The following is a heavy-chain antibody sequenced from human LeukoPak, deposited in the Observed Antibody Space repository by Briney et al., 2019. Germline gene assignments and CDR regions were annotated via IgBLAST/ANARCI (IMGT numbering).Heavy chain of an antibody. V-gene: IGHV4-38-2*01. Sequence: SETLSLTCAVSGYSISSGYYWGWIRQPPGKGLEWIGSVYHSGSTYYNPSLKSRVTISVDTSKNQFSLRLSSVTAADTGVYYCARRLGRPNTDIDYWGQGTLVTVSS. CDR2: VYHSGST. D-gene: IGHD3-16*01. J-gene: IGHJ4*02. CDR3: ARRLGRPNTDIDY. CDR1: GYSISSGYY.